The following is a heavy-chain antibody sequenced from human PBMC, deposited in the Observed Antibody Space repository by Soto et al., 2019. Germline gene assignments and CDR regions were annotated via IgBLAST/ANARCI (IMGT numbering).Heavy chain of an antibody. D-gene: IGHD5-12*01. CDR2: SIPMFGTA. V-gene: IGHV1-69*12. CDR3: ASGIQQWLRRINNGDSG. J-gene: IGHJ4*02. Sequence: QVQLVQSGAEVKKPESSVKVSCKAPGGTFSTYAISWVRQAPGQGLEWMGGSIPMFGTANYAQRLQDRVTITADESTNTVYVALSSLRSEDTAVYFWASGIQQWLRRINNGDSGWGQGTLVTVSS. CDR1: GGTFSTYA.